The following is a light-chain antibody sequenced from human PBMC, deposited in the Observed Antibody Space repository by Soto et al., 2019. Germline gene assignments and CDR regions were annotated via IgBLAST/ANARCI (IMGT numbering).Light chain of an antibody. CDR3: QQCATPPLT. CDR2: DAS. CDR1: QSVSNNY. J-gene: IGKJ1*01. Sequence: EIVLTQSPGTLSLSPGERATLSCRASQSVSNNYLAWYQQKPGQAPRLLIDDASNRATGIPDRFSGSGSGTDLTLTISRLEPEDFAVYYCQQCATPPLTFGQGTKVDIK. V-gene: IGKV3-20*01.